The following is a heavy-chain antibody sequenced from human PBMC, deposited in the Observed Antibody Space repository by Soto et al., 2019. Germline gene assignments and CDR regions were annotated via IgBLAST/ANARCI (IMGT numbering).Heavy chain of an antibody. V-gene: IGHV3-48*03. Sequence: LRLSCAASGFTFSSYEMNWVRQAPGKGLEWVSYISSSGSTIYYADSVKGRFTISRDNAKNSLYLQMNSLRAEDTAVYYCARGGVYYDSSGYYSVPDYWGQGTLVTVSS. J-gene: IGHJ4*02. CDR2: ISSSGSTI. D-gene: IGHD3-22*01. CDR1: GFTFSSYE. CDR3: ARGGVYYDSSGYYSVPDY.